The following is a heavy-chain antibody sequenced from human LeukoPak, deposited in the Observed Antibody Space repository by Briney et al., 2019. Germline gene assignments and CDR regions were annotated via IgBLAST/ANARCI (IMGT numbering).Heavy chain of an antibody. J-gene: IGHJ6*02. CDR2: ISSSSSTK. CDR1: GFIFSSYS. D-gene: IGHD2-2*03. CDR3: AKVGGYCSSTSCYGVYYYYGMDV. Sequence: PGGSLRLSCAASGFIFSSYSMNWVRQAPGKGLEWVSYISSSSSTKYYADSVKGRFTISRDNSKNTLYLQMNSLRAEDTAVYYCAKVGGYCSSTSCYGVYYYYGMDVWGQGTTVTVSS. V-gene: IGHV3-48*01.